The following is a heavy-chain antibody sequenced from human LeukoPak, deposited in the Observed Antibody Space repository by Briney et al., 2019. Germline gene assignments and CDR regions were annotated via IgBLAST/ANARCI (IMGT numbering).Heavy chain of an antibody. CDR2: IGSKAYGGTT. D-gene: IGHD6-19*01. J-gene: IGHJ4*02. V-gene: IGHV3-49*03. Sequence: GGSLRLSCTASGFTFGDYAMSWFRQAPGKGLEWVGFIGSKAYGGTTEYAVSVKGRFTISRDDSKSIAYLQMNSLKTEDTAVYYCTRARYSSGWYCDYWGQGTLVTVSS. CDR1: GFTFGDYA. CDR3: TRARYSSGWYCDY.